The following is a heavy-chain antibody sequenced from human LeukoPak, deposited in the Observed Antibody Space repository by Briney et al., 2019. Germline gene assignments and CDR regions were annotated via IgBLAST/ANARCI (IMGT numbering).Heavy chain of an antibody. CDR1: GFTFSSYA. CDR3: TTDYLDGRRLYY. D-gene: IGHD5-12*01. Sequence: PGGSLRLSCAVSGFTFSSYAMSWVRQAPGKGLDWVGRIVSKSDGGATAFAASVRGRFAISRDDSRNTLYLQMNNLKTEDTAVYFCTTDYLDGRRLYYWGQGALVTVSS. J-gene: IGHJ4*02. V-gene: IGHV3-15*04. CDR2: IVSKSDGGAT.